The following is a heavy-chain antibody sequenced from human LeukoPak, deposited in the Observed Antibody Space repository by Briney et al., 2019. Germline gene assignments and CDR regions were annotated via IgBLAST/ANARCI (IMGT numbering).Heavy chain of an antibody. Sequence: PSETLSLTCTVSGGSISSSSYYWGWIRQPPGKGLEWIGSIYYSGSTYYNPSLKSRVTISVDTSKNQFSLKLSSVTAADTAVYYCARLGVGELRPGAFDIWGQGTMVTVSS. CDR3: ARLGVGELRPGAFDI. CDR1: GGSISSSSYY. V-gene: IGHV4-39*01. CDR2: IYYSGST. D-gene: IGHD1-26*01. J-gene: IGHJ3*02.